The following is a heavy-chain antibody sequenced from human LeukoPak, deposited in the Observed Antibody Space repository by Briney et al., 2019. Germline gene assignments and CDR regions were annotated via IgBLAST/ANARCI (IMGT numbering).Heavy chain of an antibody. CDR1: GGSISSGGNY. V-gene: IGHV4-31*03. CDR2: IYYVGNT. D-gene: IGHD3-16*02. CDR3: ARVEVIGSTRYFDY. Sequence: SETLSLACTVSGGSISSGGNYWSWLRQLPGKGLEWIGYIYYVGNTNYNPSLKSRLSMSVDTSNNQFSLRLTSVTAADTAVYYCARVEVIGSTRYFDYWGQGAMVSVSS. J-gene: IGHJ4*02.